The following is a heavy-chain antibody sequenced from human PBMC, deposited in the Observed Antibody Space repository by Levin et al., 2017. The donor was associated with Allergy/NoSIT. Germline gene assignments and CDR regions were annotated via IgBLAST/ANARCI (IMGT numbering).Heavy chain of an antibody. J-gene: IGHJ6*02. V-gene: IGHV3-11*01. CDR1: GFTFSDYY. CDR3: ARAQGALHPGAYYYYGMDV. D-gene: IGHD1-26*01. CDR2: ISSSGSTI. Sequence: GESLKISCAASGFTFSDYYMSWIRQAPGKGLEWVSYISSSGSTIYYADSVKGRFTISRDNAKNSLYLQMNSLRAEDTAVYYCARAQGALHPGAYYYYGMDVWGQGTTVTVSS.